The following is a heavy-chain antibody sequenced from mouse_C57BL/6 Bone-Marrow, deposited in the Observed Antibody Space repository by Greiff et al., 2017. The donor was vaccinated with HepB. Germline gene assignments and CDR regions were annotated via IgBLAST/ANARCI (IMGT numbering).Heavy chain of an antibody. CDR2: IYPRSGNT. V-gene: IGHV1-81*01. CDR1: GYTFTSYG. D-gene: IGHD2-2*01. CDR3: ARAIWLRQVDY. Sequence: QVQLKESGAELARPGASVKLSCKASGYTFTSYGISWVKQRTGQGLEWIGEIYPRSGNTYYNEKFKGKATLTADKSSSTAYMELRSLTSEDSAVYFCARAIWLRQVDYWGQGTTLTVSS. J-gene: IGHJ2*01.